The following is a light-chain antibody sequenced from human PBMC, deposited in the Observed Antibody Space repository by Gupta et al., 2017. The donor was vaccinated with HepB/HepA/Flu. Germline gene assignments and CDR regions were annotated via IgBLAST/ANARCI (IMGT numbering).Light chain of an antibody. J-gene: IGLJ2*01. V-gene: IGLV2-14*01. CDR2: AVS. Sequence: QSALTQPASVSGSPGQSITISCTGTSSDVSWYQQHPGKAPKLMIYAVSNRPARGSYRFSCSKSGDTASLTISGLQAEDEADYYCSSFTSTSPLAVFGGGTKVTVL. CDR3: SSFTSTSPLAV. CDR1: SSDV.